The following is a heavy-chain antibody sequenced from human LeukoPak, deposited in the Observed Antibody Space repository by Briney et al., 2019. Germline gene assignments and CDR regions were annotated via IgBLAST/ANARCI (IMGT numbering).Heavy chain of an antibody. CDR1: GFTFSDYG. Sequence: GGSLRLSCAASGFTFSDYGMHWVRQAPGKGLEWVTFIRYDGNNKYYADSVKGRFTISRDNSKNTLYLQMNSLRPEDTAVYHYAKEYSGSFEYWGQGTLVTVSS. CDR2: IRYDGNNK. J-gene: IGHJ4*02. D-gene: IGHD1-26*01. V-gene: IGHV3-30*02. CDR3: AKEYSGSFEY.